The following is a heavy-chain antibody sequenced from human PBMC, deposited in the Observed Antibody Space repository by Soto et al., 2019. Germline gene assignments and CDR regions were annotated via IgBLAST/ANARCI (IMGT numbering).Heavy chain of an antibody. CDR2: INHSGST. V-gene: IGHV4-34*01. J-gene: IGHJ3*02. Sequence: SETLSLTCAVYGGSFSGYYWSWVRQPPGKGLEWIGEINHSGSTNYNPSLKSRVTISVDTSKNQFSLKLSSVTAADTAVYYCARPLRIRTTNKLHDVFDISAQRTMVT. D-gene: IGHD1-1*01. CDR1: GGSFSGYY. CDR3: ARPLRIRTTNKLHDVFDI.